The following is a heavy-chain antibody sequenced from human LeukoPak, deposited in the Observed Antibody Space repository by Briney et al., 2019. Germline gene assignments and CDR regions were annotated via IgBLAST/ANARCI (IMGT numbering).Heavy chain of an antibody. V-gene: IGHV3-23*01. CDR1: GFTFSSYA. Sequence: PGGSLRPSCAASGFTFSSYAMSWVRQAPGKGLEWVSAIVGSCGNMYYADSVKGLFTISRENFKSTLYLQMNSLGAEDTAVYYCAKGLTWDSTSCSDWGQGTLVTVSS. D-gene: IGHD2-2*01. CDR3: AKGLTWDSTSCSD. J-gene: IGHJ4*02. CDR2: IVGSCGNM.